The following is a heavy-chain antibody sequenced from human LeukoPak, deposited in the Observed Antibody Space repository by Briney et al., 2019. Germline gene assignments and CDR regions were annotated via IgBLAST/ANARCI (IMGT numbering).Heavy chain of an antibody. J-gene: IGHJ5*02. V-gene: IGHV1-2*02. CDR3: ARDGTPLRFLEWLSFNWFNP. CDR1: GYTFTGYY. CDR2: INPNSGGT. D-gene: IGHD3-3*01. Sequence: ASVKVSCKASGYTFTGYYMHWVRQAPGQGLEWMGWINPNSGGTNYAQKFQSRVTMTRDTSISTAYMELSRLRSDDTAVYYCARDGTPLRFLEWLSFNWFNPWGQGTLVTVSS.